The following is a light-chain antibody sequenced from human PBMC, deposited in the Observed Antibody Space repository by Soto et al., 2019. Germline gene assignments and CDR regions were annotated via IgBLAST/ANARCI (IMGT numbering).Light chain of an antibody. CDR1: QSVSSN. J-gene: IGKJ1*01. CDR3: QQYNKWPPWT. Sequence: EIVLTQSPATLSLSPGERATLSCRASQSVSSNLAWYQQKPGLPPRLLIYAASTRATGIPARFSGNGSETEFTLTIDSLQSEDYALYYCQQYNKWPPWTFGQGTKVDIK. CDR2: AAS. V-gene: IGKV3-15*01.